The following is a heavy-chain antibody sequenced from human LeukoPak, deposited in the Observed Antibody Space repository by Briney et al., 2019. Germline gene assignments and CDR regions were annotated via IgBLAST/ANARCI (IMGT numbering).Heavy chain of an antibody. D-gene: IGHD2-2*01. V-gene: IGHV4-4*02. CDR2: IYHSGST. CDR3: ARDYCTSTTCPNWFDP. CDR1: GGSISSSYW. J-gene: IGHJ5*02. Sequence: KSSETLSLTCAVSGGSISSSYWWSWIRQPPGKGLEWIGEIYHSGSTNYNLSLKSRVTISVDKSKNQFSLKLNSVTAADTAVYYCARDYCTSTTCPNWFDPWGQGTLVTDSS.